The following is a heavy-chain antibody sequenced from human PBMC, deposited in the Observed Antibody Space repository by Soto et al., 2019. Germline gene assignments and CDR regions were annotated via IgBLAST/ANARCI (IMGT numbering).Heavy chain of an antibody. D-gene: IGHD6-25*01. CDR1: GYRFSSHG. Sequence: QVQLVESGGGVVQPGRSLRLSCAAAGYRFSSHGMHWVRQAPGRGLEWVAAIWYDGSKKCYADSVKGRFIVSRDDSKNTWYLEMNSLRAEDRAVYYCARDPASSMDVWGQGTTVTVSS. J-gene: IGHJ6*01. CDR3: ARDPASSMDV. V-gene: IGHV3-33*01. CDR2: IWYDGSKK.